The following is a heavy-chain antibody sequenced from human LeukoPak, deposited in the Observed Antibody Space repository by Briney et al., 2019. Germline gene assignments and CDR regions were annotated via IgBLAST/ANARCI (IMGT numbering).Heavy chain of an antibody. CDR2: ISWNSGSI. J-gene: IGHJ4*02. CDR3: AKESRDILTGTGYFNY. CDR1: GFTFDDYA. V-gene: IGHV3-9*01. D-gene: IGHD3-9*01. Sequence: GGSLRLSCAASGFTFDDYAMHWVRQAPGKGLEWVSGISWNSGSIGYADSVKGRFTISRGNAKNSLYLQMNSLRAEDTALYYCAKESRDILTGTGYFNYWGQGTLVTVSS.